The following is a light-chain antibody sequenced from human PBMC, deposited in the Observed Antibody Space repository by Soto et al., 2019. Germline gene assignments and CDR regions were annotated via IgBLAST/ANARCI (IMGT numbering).Light chain of an antibody. J-gene: IGKJ5*01. Sequence: EIVLTQSPATLSLSPGERATLSSRASQSVSSNLAWYQQKPGQAPRLLIYGASTRATGIPARFSGSGSGTEFALTISSLQPEDFAVYYCHQYDKWPPITFGQGTRLEIK. CDR1: QSVSSN. CDR3: HQYDKWPPIT. V-gene: IGKV3-15*01. CDR2: GAS.